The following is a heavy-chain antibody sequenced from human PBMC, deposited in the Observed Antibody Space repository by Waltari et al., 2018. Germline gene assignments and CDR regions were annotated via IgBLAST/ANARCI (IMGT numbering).Heavy chain of an antibody. CDR1: GYSISSGYY. V-gene: IGHV4-38-2*01. Sequence: QVQLQESGPGLVKPSETLSLTCAVSGYSISSGYYGGWIRQPPGKGLEWIGSIYHSGSTYYNPSLKSRVTISVDTSKNQFSLKLSSVTAADTAVYYCARVDFWSGYFRYYYYGMDVWGQGTTVTVSS. CDR2: IYHSGST. D-gene: IGHD3-3*01. J-gene: IGHJ6*02. CDR3: ARVDFWSGYFRYYYYGMDV.